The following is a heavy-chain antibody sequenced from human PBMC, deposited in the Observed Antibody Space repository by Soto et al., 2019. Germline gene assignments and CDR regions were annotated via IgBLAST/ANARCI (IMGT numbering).Heavy chain of an antibody. CDR2: ISYDGRNE. CDR1: GFTLSHYG. V-gene: IGHV3-30*18. CDR3: AKDLVAWSNYYHYGMDV. Sequence: PGGSLRLSCAASGFTLSHYGMHWVRQAPGKGLEWVAIISYDGRNEYYADSVKGRFTISRDNSKNTLYLQMNSLRAEDTAVYYCAKDLVAWSNYYHYGMDVWGQGTTVTVSS. D-gene: IGHD2-21*01. J-gene: IGHJ6*02.